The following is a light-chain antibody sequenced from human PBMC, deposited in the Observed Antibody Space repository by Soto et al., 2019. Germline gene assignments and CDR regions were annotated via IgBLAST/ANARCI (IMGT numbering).Light chain of an antibody. CDR1: SSDVGGYNY. CDR3: SSYTTSGTHV. J-gene: IGLJ3*02. Sequence: QSALTQPASVSGSPGQTITISCTGTSSDVGGYNYLSWYQQHPGKAPTVMIYEFSNRPSGVSHRFSGSKSGNPASLTISGLQAEDEADYFFSSYTTSGTHVFGGGTKLTVL. V-gene: IGLV2-14*01. CDR2: EFS.